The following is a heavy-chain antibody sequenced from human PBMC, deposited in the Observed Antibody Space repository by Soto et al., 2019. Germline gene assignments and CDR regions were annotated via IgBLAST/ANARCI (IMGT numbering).Heavy chain of an antibody. D-gene: IGHD6-19*01. V-gene: IGHV3-30*18. Sequence: QVQLVESGGGVVQPGRSLRLSCAASGFTFSSYGMHWVRQAPGKGLGWVAVISYDGSNKYYADSVKGRFTISSDNSKSTLYLQMNGLRAEDTAVYYCAKDTIAVAPTFDYWRQGTLVTVSS. CDR2: ISYDGSNK. CDR3: AKDTIAVAPTFDY. CDR1: GFTFSSYG. J-gene: IGHJ4*02.